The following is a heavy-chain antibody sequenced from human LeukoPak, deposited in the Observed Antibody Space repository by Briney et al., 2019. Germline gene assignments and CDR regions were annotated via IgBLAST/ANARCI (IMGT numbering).Heavy chain of an antibody. CDR1: GFTVSSNY. CDR2: IYSGGST. J-gene: IGHJ6*02. V-gene: IGHV3-66*01. CDR3: ARSPSYYYGMDV. Sequence: PGGSLRLSCAASGFTVSSNYMSWVRQAPGKGPEWVSVIYSGGSTYYADSVKGRFTLSRDSSKNTLYLQMNSLRAEDTAVYYCARSPSYYYGMDVWGQGTTVTVSS.